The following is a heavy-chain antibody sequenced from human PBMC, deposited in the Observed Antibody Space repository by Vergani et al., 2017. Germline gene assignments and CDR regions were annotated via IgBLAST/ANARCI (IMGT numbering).Heavy chain of an antibody. V-gene: IGHV4-34*01. CDR2: INHSGST. Sequence: QVQLQQWGEGLLKPSETLSLTCAVYGGSFSGYYWSWIRQPPGKWLEWIGEINHSGSTNYNPSLKSRVTISVDTSKNQFSLKLSSVTAADTAVYYCARVARVRIVGADNWFDPWGQGTLVTVSS. CDR3: ARVARVRIVGADNWFDP. J-gene: IGHJ5*02. D-gene: IGHD1-26*01. CDR1: GGSFSGYY.